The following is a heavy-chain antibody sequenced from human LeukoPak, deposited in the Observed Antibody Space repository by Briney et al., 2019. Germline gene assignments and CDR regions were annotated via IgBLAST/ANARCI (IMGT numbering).Heavy chain of an antibody. CDR2: MNPNSGNT. CDR3: AREGFDY. Sequence: GASVKVSCKASGYTFTSYDINWVRQATGQGLEWLGYMNPNSGNTGPAQKFQGRFTMTWDTSISTAYMELSSLRSEDTAVYYCAREGFDYWGRGTLVTVSS. CDR1: GYTFTSYD. J-gene: IGHJ4*02. V-gene: IGHV1-8*01.